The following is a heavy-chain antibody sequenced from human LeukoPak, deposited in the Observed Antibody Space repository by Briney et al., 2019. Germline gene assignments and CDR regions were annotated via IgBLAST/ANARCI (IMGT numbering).Heavy chain of an antibody. CDR2: LYHSGST. Sequence: SETLSLTCSVSGYSISSGYYWGWIRQAPGKGLEWIGNLYHSGSTYYNPSLKSRVSISVDTSKNQFSLKLSSVTAADTAVYYCARDLGSLRGRSVWFDPWGQGTLVTVYS. CDR3: ARDLGSLRGRSVWFDP. D-gene: IGHD2-21*02. CDR1: GYSISSGYY. J-gene: IGHJ5*02. V-gene: IGHV4-38-2*02.